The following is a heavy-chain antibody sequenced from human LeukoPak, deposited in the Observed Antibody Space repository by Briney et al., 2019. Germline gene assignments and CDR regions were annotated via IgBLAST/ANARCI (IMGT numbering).Heavy chain of an antibody. CDR1: GYTFTSYG. J-gene: IGHJ5*02. D-gene: IGHD6-13*01. V-gene: IGHV1-2*02. CDR2: INPNSGGT. Sequence: GASVKVSCKASGYTFTSYGILWVRQAPGQGLEWMGWINPNSGGTNYAQKFQGRVTMTRDTSISTAYMELSRLRSDHTAVYYCAREVIAAAGPNWFDPWGQGTLVTVSS. CDR3: AREVIAAAGPNWFDP.